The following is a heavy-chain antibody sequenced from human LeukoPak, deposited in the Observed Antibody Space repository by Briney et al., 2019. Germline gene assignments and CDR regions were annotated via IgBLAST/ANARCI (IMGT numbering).Heavy chain of an antibody. D-gene: IGHD2-15*01. CDR1: GVSISSYY. CDR2: IYYSGST. Sequence: SETLSLTCTVSGVSISSYYWSWIRQPPGKGLEWIGYIYYSGSTNYNPSLKSRVTISVDTSKNQFSLKLSSVTAADTAVYYCARGYCSGGSCYFDYWGQGTLVTVSS. CDR3: ARGYCSGGSCYFDY. V-gene: IGHV4-59*01. J-gene: IGHJ4*02.